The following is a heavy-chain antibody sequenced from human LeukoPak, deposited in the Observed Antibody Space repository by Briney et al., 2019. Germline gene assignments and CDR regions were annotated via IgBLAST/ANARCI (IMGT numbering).Heavy chain of an antibody. D-gene: IGHD6-19*01. CDR2: ISSSSSYI. CDR3: ARDYYSSGWYGLIDY. CDR1: GFTFSSYS. V-gene: IGHV3-21*01. J-gene: IGHJ4*02. Sequence: PGGSLRLSCAASGFTFSSYSMNWVRQAPGKGLEWVSSISSSSSYIYYADSVKGRFTTSRDNAKNSLYLQMNSLRAEDTAVYYCARDYYSSGWYGLIDYWGQGTLVTVSS.